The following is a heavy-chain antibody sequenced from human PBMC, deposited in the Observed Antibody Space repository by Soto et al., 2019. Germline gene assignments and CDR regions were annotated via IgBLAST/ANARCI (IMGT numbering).Heavy chain of an antibody. CDR3: ARALRFLEWSNDY. D-gene: IGHD3-3*01. J-gene: IGHJ4*02. CDR2: MNPNSGNT. CDR1: GYTFTSYD. Sequence: QVQLVQSGAEVKKPGASVKVSCKASGYTFTSYDINWVRQATGQGLEWMGWMNPNSGNTGYAQKLQGRVTMTRNTSISAAYMELGSLRSEDTAEYYCARALRFLEWSNDYWGQGTLVTVS. V-gene: IGHV1-8*01.